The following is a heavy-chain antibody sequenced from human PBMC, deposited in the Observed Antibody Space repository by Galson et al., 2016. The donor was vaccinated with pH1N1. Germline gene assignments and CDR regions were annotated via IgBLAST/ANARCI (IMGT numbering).Heavy chain of an antibody. Sequence: SVKVSCKASGYTFTTNYIHWVRQAPGQGLEWMGVIDPSGGGTTYAQKFQARVTMTRDTSTSTVYMDLSSLKSEDTAVYYCTRDLGGRREYWGQGTLVTVSS. CDR3: TRDLGGRREY. CDR1: GYTFTTNY. D-gene: IGHD1-26*01. V-gene: IGHV1-46*01. J-gene: IGHJ4*02. CDR2: IDPSGGGT.